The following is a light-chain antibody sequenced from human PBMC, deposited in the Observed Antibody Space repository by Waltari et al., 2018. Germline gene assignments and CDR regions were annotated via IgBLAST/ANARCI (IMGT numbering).Light chain of an antibody. CDR2: GAS. J-gene: IGKJ4*01. Sequence: EIVLTQSPGTLSLSPGERATLSCRASQTISASWLTWYQQKPGQAPRLVIYGASIRATAIPDRFSGSGSGTDFTLTISRLEPEDFAVYYCQQYDGSSVTFGGGTKVEI. CDR3: QQYDGSSVT. V-gene: IGKV3-20*01. CDR1: QTISASW.